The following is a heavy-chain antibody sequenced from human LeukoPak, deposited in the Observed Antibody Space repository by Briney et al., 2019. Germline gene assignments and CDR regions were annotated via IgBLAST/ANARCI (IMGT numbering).Heavy chain of an antibody. CDR2: ISGSGGGT. Sequence: PGGSLRLSCAVSGITLSNYGMSWVRQAPGKGLEWVAGISGSGGGTKYADSVKGRFTISRDNPKKTLYLQMNSLRAEDTAVYFCAKRGVVIRVILVGFHKEAYYFDSWGQGALVTVSS. CDR1: GITLSNYG. J-gene: IGHJ4*02. V-gene: IGHV3-23*01. D-gene: IGHD3-22*01. CDR3: AKRGVVIRVILVGFHKEAYYFDS.